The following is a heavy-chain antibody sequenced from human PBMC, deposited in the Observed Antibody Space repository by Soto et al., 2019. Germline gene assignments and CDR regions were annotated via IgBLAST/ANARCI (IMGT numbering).Heavy chain of an antibody. Sequence: GGSLRLSCAASGFTFSSYGMHWVRQAPGKGLEWVAVISYDGSNKYYADSVKGRFTISRDNSKNTLYLQMNSLRAEDTAVYYCAKFSRYSSSWYTDYWGQGTLVTVSS. J-gene: IGHJ4*02. V-gene: IGHV3-30*18. CDR3: AKFSRYSSSWYTDY. D-gene: IGHD6-13*01. CDR2: ISYDGSNK. CDR1: GFTFSSYG.